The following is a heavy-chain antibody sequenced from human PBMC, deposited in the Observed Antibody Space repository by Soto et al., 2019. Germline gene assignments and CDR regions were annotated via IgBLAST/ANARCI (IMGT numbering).Heavy chain of an antibody. CDR1: GFTFDDYA. Sequence: GGSLRLSCAASGFTFDDYAMHWVRQAPGKGLEWVSGISWNSGSIGYADSVKGRFTISRDNAKNSLYLQMNSLRAEDTALYYCAKAAGITVTRPWFERWGQGTMVSASS. J-gene: IGHJ5*02. CDR3: AKAAGITVTRPWFER. D-gene: IGHD4-17*01. CDR2: ISWNSGSI. V-gene: IGHV3-9*01.